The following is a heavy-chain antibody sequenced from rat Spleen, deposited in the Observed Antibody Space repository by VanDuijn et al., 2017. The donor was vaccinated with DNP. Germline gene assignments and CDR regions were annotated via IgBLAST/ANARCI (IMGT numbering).Heavy chain of an antibody. CDR3: ATHGSISTISTGAMDV. CDR1: GFIFSDHD. V-gene: IGHV5S10*01. D-gene: IGHD1-2*01. CDR2: IVYDGSGT. Sequence: EVQLVESGGGLVQPGRSLKLSCAASGFIFSDHDMAWVRQAPAKGLEWVATIVYDGSGTYYGDSVTGRFTISRDNAKRTLYLQMDSLRSEDTATYYCATHGSISTISTGAMDVWGQGTSVTVSS. J-gene: IGHJ4*01.